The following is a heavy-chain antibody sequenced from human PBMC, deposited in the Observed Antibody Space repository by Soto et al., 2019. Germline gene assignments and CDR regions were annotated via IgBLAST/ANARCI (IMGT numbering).Heavy chain of an antibody. CDR3: ARGVGSGTYYNQYNWFDP. CDR2: INTYNGNT. D-gene: IGHD3-10*01. V-gene: IGHV1-18*01. CDR1: GYTFTNYG. Sequence: ASVKVSCKASGYTFTNYGISWVRQAPGQGLEWMGWINTYNGNTNHAQKLQGRVTMTTDTSTSTAYMELRSLRSDDTAVYYCARGVGSGTYYNQYNWFDPWAQRTLVPVSS. J-gene: IGHJ5*02.